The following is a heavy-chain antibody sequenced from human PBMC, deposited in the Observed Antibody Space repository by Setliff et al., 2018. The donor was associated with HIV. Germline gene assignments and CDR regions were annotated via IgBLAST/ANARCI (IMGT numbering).Heavy chain of an antibody. CDR2: IYYSGST. D-gene: IGHD3-3*01. CDR3: ARGYYNFWSGYPPLDY. Sequence: KTSETLSLTCTVSGGSISSYYWSWIRQPPGKGLGWIGDIYYSGSTNYNPSLKSRVTISVDTSKNQFSLKLSSVTAADTAVYYCARGYYNFWSGYPPLDYWGQGTLVTVSS. V-gene: IGHV4-59*01. J-gene: IGHJ4*02. CDR1: GGSISSYY.